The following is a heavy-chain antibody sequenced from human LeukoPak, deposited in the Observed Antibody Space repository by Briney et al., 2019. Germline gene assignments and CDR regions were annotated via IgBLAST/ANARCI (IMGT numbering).Heavy chain of an antibody. CDR2: IRYDGSNK. CDR1: GFTFSSYG. D-gene: IGHD3-3*01. CDR3: AKDPRAYYDFWSGYYREDY. J-gene: IGHJ4*02. V-gene: IGHV3-30*02. Sequence: QPGGSLRLSCAASGFTFSSYGMHWVRQAPGKGLEWVAFIRYDGSNKYYADSVKGRFTISRDNSKNTLYLQMNSLRAEDTAVYYCAKDPRAYYDFWSGYYREDYWGQGTLVTVSS.